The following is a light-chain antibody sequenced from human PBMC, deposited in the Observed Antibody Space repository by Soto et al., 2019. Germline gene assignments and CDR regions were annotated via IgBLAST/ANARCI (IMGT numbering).Light chain of an antibody. CDR1: QSVSGN. V-gene: IGKV3-15*01. CDR2: GAP. Sequence: EIVMTQSPATLSVSPGERATLSCRASQSVSGNLAWYQQKPGQAPRLLSYGAPTRATSIPARFSGSGSGTEFTLTISSLQSEDFAVYYCQQYNNWPPITFGQGTRLEIK. CDR3: QQYNNWPPIT. J-gene: IGKJ5*01.